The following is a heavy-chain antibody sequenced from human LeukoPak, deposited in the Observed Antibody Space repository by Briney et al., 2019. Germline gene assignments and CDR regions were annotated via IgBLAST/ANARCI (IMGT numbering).Heavy chain of an antibody. CDR3: ARQGLGATPYYFDY. D-gene: IGHD1-26*01. V-gene: IGHV4-38-2*01. Sequence: SETLSLTCAVSGYSISSGYYWGWIRQPPGKGLEWIGSIYHSGSTYYNPPLKSRVTISVDTSKNQFSLKLSSVTAADTAVYYCARQGLGATPYYFDYWGQGTLVTVSS. J-gene: IGHJ4*02. CDR1: GYSISSGYY. CDR2: IYHSGST.